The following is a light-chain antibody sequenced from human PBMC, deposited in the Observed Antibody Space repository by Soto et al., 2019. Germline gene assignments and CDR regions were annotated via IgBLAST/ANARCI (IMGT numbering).Light chain of an antibody. Sequence: QSVLTQPASVSGSPGQSITISCTGTSSDGGGYNYVFWYQQHPGKAPQLLIYDVSNRPSGISNRFSGSKSGDTASLTISGLQAEDEADYYCISYSTTTARDGRVFGGGTKVTVL. CDR3: ISYSTTTARDGRV. J-gene: IGLJ3*02. V-gene: IGLV2-14*03. CDR1: SSDGGGYNY. CDR2: DVS.